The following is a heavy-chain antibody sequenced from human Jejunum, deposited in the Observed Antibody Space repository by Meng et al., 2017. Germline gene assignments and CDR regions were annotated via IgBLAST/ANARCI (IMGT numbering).Heavy chain of an antibody. D-gene: IGHD1-14*01. Sequence: GESLKISCAASGFIFSSYWMSWVRQAPGKGLEWVANMKQDGSEKYYVDSVKGRFTISRDNAKNSLYLQMNSLRAEDTAVYYCARGRSLASWGQGTLVTVSS. CDR1: GFIFSSYW. V-gene: IGHV3-7*01. J-gene: IGHJ4*02. CDR3: ARGRSLAS. CDR2: MKQDGSEK.